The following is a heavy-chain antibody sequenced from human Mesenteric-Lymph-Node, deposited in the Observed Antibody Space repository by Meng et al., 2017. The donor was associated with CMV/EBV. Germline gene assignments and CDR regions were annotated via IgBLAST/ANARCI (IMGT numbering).Heavy chain of an antibody. V-gene: IGHV4-38-2*02. D-gene: IGHD3-3*01. J-gene: IGHJ5*02. CDR1: GFSISSGYY. CDR3: ARTDFWSASPSPA. Sequence: SETLSLTCTVSGFSISSGYYWGWIRQPPGKGLEWIGSIYQSGSTNYNPSLKSRVTISLDTSKNQFSLRLSSVTAADTAVYYCARTDFWSASPSPAWGQGTLVTVSS. CDR2: IYQSGST.